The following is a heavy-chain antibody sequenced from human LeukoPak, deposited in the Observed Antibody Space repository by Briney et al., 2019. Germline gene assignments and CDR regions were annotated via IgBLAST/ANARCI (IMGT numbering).Heavy chain of an antibody. J-gene: IGHJ3*02. CDR1: GFTFSSYR. V-gene: IGHV3-21*03. D-gene: IGHD6-13*01. Sequence: PGGSLRLSCAASGFTFSSYRVNWVRQAPGKGLEWVSFISSSSSYLYYADSVKGRFTISRDNAKNSLYLQMNSLRAEDTAVYYYAKDLYTSSWNQNGAFDIWGQGTMVTVSS. CDR3: AKDLYTSSWNQNGAFDI. CDR2: ISSSSSYL.